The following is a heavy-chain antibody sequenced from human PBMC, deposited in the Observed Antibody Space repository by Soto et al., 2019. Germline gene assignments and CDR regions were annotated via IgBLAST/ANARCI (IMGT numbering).Heavy chain of an antibody. Sequence: QVQLQQSGPGLVKPSQTLSLTCAISGDSVSSNSAAWNWIRQSPSSGIEWRGKADYRSQWYYDSGVSRISRITLIPDTPKNQCSVQLNSATPEDTAVYYCKKQKGDSRSYTGMDVWGQGTTVTVSS. CDR3: KKQKGDSRSYTGMDV. CDR2: ADYRSQWYY. CDR1: GDSVSSNSAA. J-gene: IGHJ6*02. V-gene: IGHV6-1*01. D-gene: IGHD1-26*01.